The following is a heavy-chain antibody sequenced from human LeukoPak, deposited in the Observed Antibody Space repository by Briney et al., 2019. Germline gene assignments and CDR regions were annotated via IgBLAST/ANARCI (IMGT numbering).Heavy chain of an antibody. CDR1: GGSISSYY. CDR2: IYYSGST. D-gene: IGHD2-8*01. J-gene: IGHJ3*02. CDR3: ARHXRANGLDI. V-gene: IGHV4-59*08. Sequence: SLTCTVSGGSISSYYWSWIRQPXGKGLEWIGYIYYSGSTNYNPSLKSRVTISVDTSKNQFSLKLNSMTAADTAVYYCARHXRANGLDIWGQGTMVXVSS.